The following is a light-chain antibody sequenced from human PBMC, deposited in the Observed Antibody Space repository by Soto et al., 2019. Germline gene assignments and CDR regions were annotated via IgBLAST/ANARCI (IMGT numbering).Light chain of an antibody. Sequence: QSALNQPASVSASPGRSITISCTGTSSDVGYYNYVSWYQQHPGKAPKLMIYDVSNRPSGVSNRFSGSKSGNTASLTISGLQTEDEADYYCSSYTTSSTYVFGSGTKLTVL. CDR2: DVS. CDR3: SSYTTSSTYV. CDR1: SSDVGYYNY. J-gene: IGLJ1*01. V-gene: IGLV2-14*03.